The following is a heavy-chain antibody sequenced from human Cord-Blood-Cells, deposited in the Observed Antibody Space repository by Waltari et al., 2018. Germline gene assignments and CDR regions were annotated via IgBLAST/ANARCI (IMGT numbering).Heavy chain of an antibody. Sequence: QLQLQESGPGLVKPSETLSLTCTVSGGSISSSSYYWGWIRQPPGKGLAWIGSIYSIGSTYYNPSLKSRVTISVDTSKNQFSLKLSSVTAADTAVYYCARLSLWPTNHDYWGQGTLVTVSS. J-gene: IGHJ4*02. D-gene: IGHD2-21*01. CDR3: ARLSLWPTNHDY. V-gene: IGHV4-39*01. CDR1: GGSISSSSYY. CDR2: IYSIGST.